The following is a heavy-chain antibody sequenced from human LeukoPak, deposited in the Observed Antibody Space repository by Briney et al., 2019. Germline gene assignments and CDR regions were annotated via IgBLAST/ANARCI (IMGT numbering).Heavy chain of an antibody. CDR1: GFTFGTFW. J-gene: IGHJ4*02. CDR3: AKDLSGTTFLFDY. V-gene: IGHV3-7*03. D-gene: IGHD1-1*01. Sequence: AGGSLRLSCEASGFTFGTFWMSWVRQAPGKGLEWVANIKQGGSEKNYVDSVKGRFTIARDDAKNSLYLQMNSLRAEDTAVYYCAKDLSGTTFLFDYWGQGTLVTVSS. CDR2: IKQGGSEK.